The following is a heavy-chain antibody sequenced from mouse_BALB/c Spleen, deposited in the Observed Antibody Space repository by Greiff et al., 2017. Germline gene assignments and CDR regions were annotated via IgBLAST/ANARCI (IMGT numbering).Heavy chain of an antibody. D-gene: IGHD1-1*01. CDR2: IYPYNGGT. Sequence: VQMKQSGPELVKPGASVKISCKASGYTFTDYNMHWVKQSHGKSLEWIGYIYPYNGGTGYNQKFKSKATLTVDNSSSTAYMELRSLTSEDSAVYYCALITTVVERYFDVWGAGTTVTVSS. CDR3: ALITTVVERYFDV. J-gene: IGHJ1*01. CDR1: GYTFTDYN. V-gene: IGHV1S29*02.